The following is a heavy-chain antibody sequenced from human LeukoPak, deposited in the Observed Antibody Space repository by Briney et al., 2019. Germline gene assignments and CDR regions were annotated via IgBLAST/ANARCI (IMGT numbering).Heavy chain of an antibody. CDR2: ISGSGESS. D-gene: IGHD1-26*01. J-gene: IGHJ6*03. CDR1: GFTYSTYA. CDR3: AKPRSGRGFYYYMDV. Sequence: GGSLRLSCATSGFTYSTYAMSWARQAPGKGLEWVSSISGSGESSDCADSAKGRFTISRDNSNNMLYLHMNSLRAEDTAVYYCAKPRSGRGFYYYMDVWGKGTMVAVSS. V-gene: IGHV3-23*01.